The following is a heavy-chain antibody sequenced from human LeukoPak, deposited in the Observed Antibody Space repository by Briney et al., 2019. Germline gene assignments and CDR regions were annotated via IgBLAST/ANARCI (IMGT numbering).Heavy chain of an antibody. CDR3: AKDHHRSTAAAVVDY. D-gene: IGHD6-13*01. V-gene: IGHV3-64*01. J-gene: IGHJ4*02. CDR1: GFTFSSYA. CDR2: ISSNGGST. Sequence: PGGSLRLSCAASGFTFSSYAIHWVRQAPGKGLEYVSAISSNGGSTYYANSVKGRFTISRDDSKNTLYLQMNSLRAEDTAVYYCAKDHHRSTAAAVVDYWGQGTLVTVSS.